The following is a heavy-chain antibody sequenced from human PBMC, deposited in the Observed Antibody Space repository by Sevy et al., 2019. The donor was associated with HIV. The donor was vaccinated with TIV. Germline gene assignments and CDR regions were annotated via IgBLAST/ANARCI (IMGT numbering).Heavy chain of an antibody. V-gene: IGHV1-18*01. Sequence: ASVKVSCKASCYTFSSYRITWVRQAPGQGPEWIGWISALNGDTNYAQKLQGRVTMTADTSTSTVYMDLRSLRSDDTAVYYCARAYCSGGRCYSLAYWGQGTLVTVSS. CDR2: ISALNGDT. J-gene: IGHJ4*02. D-gene: IGHD2-15*01. CDR1: CYTFSSYR. CDR3: ARAYCSGGRCYSLAY.